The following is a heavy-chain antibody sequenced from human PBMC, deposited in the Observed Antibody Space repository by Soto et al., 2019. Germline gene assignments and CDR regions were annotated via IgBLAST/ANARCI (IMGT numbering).Heavy chain of an antibody. Sequence: QVHLQESGPGLVKPSQTLSLACSVSGESITSLGYYWTWVRQPPGKGLEWFGFVSYTGSTFYNSALRSRVTIARRTSQNQYFLDVKSVTGADTAMYFCTRGDYWGQGALVTVSS. CDR1: GESITSLGYY. J-gene: IGHJ4*02. CDR3: TRGDY. CDR2: VSYTGST. V-gene: IGHV4-31*03.